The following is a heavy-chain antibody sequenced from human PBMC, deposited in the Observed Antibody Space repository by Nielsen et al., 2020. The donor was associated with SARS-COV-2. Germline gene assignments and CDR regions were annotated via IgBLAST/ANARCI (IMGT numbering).Heavy chain of an antibody. J-gene: IGHJ4*02. Sequence: GESLKISCAASGFTFSSYGMHWVRQAPGKGLEWVAVISYDGSNKYYADSVKGRFTISRDNSKNTLYLQMNSLRAEDTAVYYCAKDSGETYYDFWSGYYGGYFDYWGQGTLVTVSS. CDR3: AKDSGETYYDFWSGYYGGYFDY. V-gene: IGHV3-30*18. CDR2: ISYDGSNK. CDR1: GFTFSSYG. D-gene: IGHD3-3*01.